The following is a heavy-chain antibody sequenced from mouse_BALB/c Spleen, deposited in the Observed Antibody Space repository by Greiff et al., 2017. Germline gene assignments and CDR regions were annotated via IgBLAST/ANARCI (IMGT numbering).Heavy chain of an antibody. CDR1: GFTFNTYA. D-gene: IGHD2-14*01. V-gene: IGHV10-1*02. CDR3: VRQAYRYDGYAMDY. Sequence: GGGLVQPKGSLKLSCAASGFTFNTYAMNWVRQAPGKGLEWVARIRSKSNNYATYYADSVKDRFTISRDDSQSMLYLQMNNLKTEDTAMYYCVRQAYRYDGYAMDYWGQGTSVTVSS. J-gene: IGHJ4*01. CDR2: IRSKSNNYAT.